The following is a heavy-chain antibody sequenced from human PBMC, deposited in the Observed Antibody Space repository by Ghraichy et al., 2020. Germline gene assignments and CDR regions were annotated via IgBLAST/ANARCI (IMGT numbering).Heavy chain of an antibody. CDR1: GLTFSNFW. CDR2: INRDGSTI. D-gene: IGHD3-16*01. J-gene: IGHJ4*02. V-gene: IGHV3-74*01. CDR3: ASGAIRGSFQFWFDY. Sequence: GGSLRLSCAASGLTFSNFWMHWVRQAPGKGLVWVSRINRDGSTINYADSVKGRFTISRDNAKNTVYLQMNSLRAEETAVYYCASGAIRGSFQFWFDYWGQGTLVTVSS.